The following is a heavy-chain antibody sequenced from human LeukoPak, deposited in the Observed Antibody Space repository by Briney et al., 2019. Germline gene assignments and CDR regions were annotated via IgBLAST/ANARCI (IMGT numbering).Heavy chain of an antibody. CDR3: ASQPLGSGYYYGDY. CDR1: GGSTSSNSHY. Sequence: SETLSLTCTVSGGSTSSNSHYWGWIRQPPGKGLEWIGNIYYSGSTYYNPSLKSRVTISVDTSKNQFSLKLSSVTAADTAVYYCASQPLGSGYYYGDYWGQGTLVTVSS. J-gene: IGHJ4*02. V-gene: IGHV4-39*01. CDR2: IYYSGST. D-gene: IGHD3-22*01.